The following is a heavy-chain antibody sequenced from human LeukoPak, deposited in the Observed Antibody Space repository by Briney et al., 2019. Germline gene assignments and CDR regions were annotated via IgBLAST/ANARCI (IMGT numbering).Heavy chain of an antibody. D-gene: IGHD5-24*01. J-gene: IGHJ4*02. CDR1: GYTFTSYY. CDR2: INPSGGST. CDR3: ASIDGYNYGGDLLYYFDY. V-gene: IGHV1-46*01. Sequence: ASVKVSCKASGYTFTSYYMHWVRQAPGQGLEWMGIINPSGGSTSYAQKFQGRVTMTRDTSTSTVYMELSSLRSEDTAVYYCASIDGYNYGGDLLYYFDYWGQGTLVTVSS.